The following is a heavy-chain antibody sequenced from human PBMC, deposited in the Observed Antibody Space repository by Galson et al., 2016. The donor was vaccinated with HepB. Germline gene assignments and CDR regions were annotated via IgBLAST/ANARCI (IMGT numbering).Heavy chain of an antibody. D-gene: IGHD3-22*01. CDR2: IYDSGTT. CDR1: GGPISSYF. CDR3: ASRSISVIVGAFDI. V-gene: IGHV4-59*01. J-gene: IGHJ3*02. Sequence: VKPSQTLSLTCNVSGGPISSYFWSWIRQPPGKGLEWIGYIYDSGTTNYNPSLKSRVTISGDTSKNQLSLKLSSVTAADTAIYYCASRSISVIVGAFDIWGQGTMVTVS.